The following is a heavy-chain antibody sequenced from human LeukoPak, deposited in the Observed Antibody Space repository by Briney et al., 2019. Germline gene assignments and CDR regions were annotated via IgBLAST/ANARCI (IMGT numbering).Heavy chain of an antibody. J-gene: IGHJ4*02. Sequence: PGGSLRLSCAASGLTFSSDWMHWVRQVPGKGLVWVSRINSDASTINYADSVKGRFTISRDNAKNTLYLQMNNLRAEDTAVYYCAKLEGRMYSSRFDYWGQGTLVTVSS. CDR3: AKLEGRMYSSRFDY. CDR1: GLTFSSDW. V-gene: IGHV3-74*01. CDR2: INSDASTI. D-gene: IGHD6-19*01.